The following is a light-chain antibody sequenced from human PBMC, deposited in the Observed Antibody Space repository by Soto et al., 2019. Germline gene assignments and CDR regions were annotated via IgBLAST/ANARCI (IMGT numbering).Light chain of an antibody. J-gene: IGLJ1*01. CDR1: SSDVGGYNF. CDR2: DVS. V-gene: IGLV2-14*01. Sequence: QSVLTQPASVSGSPGQSITISCTGTSSDVGGYNFVSWYQQHPGKAPKLLIYDVSNRPSGVSDRFSGSKSGNTASLTISGLQPEDEADFYCCSYTSRSTFVFGNGTKLTVL. CDR3: CSYTSRSTFV.